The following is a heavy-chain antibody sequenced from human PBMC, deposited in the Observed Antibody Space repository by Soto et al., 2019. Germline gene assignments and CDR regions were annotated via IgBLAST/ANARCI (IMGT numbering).Heavy chain of an antibody. CDR1: GFSFSSYS. CDR3: ARSIAVAGLDY. D-gene: IGHD6-19*01. V-gene: IGHV3-30-3*01. Sequence: ESGGGVVQPGGSLRLSCVASGFSFSSYSFHWIRQAPGKGLEWVSLISYDGIRKNYEDSVKGRFTISRDSSKNTVYLQMNSLRSDDTAVYYCARSIAVAGLDYWGQGTLVTVSS. CDR2: ISYDGIRK. J-gene: IGHJ4*02.